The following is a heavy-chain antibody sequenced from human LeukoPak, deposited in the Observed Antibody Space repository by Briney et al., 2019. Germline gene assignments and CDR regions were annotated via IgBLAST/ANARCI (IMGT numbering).Heavy chain of an antibody. CDR3: ARDGTSADDY. Sequence: ASVKVSCKTSGYTFSNFGINWVRQAPGQGLEWMGWISGNNDNPNYGQRFQGRFTVTTDSSTSTAYMELRNLTFDDTAVYYCARDGTSADDYWGQGTLVTVSS. D-gene: IGHD1-26*01. V-gene: IGHV1-18*01. CDR2: ISGNNDNP. J-gene: IGHJ4*02. CDR1: GYTFSNFG.